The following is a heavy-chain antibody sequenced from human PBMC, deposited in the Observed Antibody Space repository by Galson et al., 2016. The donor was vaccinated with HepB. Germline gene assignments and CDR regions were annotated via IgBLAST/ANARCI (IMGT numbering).Heavy chain of an antibody. CDR1: GFTFSSYW. Sequence: SLRLSCAASGFTFSSYWMNWVRQAPGKGLEWVAIIKQDGSAKYYVDSLKGRFTISRDNAKNSLYLQMSSLRPEDTAVYYCALGQGFLADSWGQGTLV. J-gene: IGHJ4*02. CDR2: IKQDGSAK. V-gene: IGHV3-7*05. CDR3: ALGQGFLADS.